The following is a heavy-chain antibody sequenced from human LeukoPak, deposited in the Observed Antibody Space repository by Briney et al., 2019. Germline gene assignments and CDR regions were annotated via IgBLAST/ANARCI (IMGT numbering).Heavy chain of an antibody. CDR3: ARSLRYLDY. Sequence: WASVKVSCKASGYTLTNYGITWVRQAPGQGLEWMGGIIPIFGTANYAQKFQGRVTITADESTSTAYMELSSLRSEDTAVYYCARSLRYLDYWGQGTLVTVSS. J-gene: IGHJ4*02. CDR1: GYTLTNYG. V-gene: IGHV1-69*13. CDR2: IIPIFGTA. D-gene: IGHD3-9*01.